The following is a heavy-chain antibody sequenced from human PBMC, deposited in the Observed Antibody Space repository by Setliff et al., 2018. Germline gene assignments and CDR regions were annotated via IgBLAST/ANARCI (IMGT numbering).Heavy chain of an antibody. J-gene: IGHJ5*02. CDR2: IYPGDSDT. D-gene: IGHD1-1*01. Sequence: GESLKISCKGSEDTFNSHWIGWVRQLPGKALEWMGLIYPGDSDTRYSPSFQGQVTFSADKSITTVFLQWRSLKPSDTAIYYCAIKPMVAGTGWLDPWGQGTLVTVSS. CDR3: AIKPMVAGTGWLDP. CDR1: EDTFNSHW. V-gene: IGHV5-51*01.